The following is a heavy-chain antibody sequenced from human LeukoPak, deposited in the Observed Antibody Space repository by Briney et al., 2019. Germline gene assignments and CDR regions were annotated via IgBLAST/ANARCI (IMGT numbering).Heavy chain of an antibody. V-gene: IGHV3-9*01. CDR1: GFSFDDYA. D-gene: IGHD3-16*01. J-gene: IGHJ4*02. CDR3: ARGRWLSESPLDY. Sequence: PGRSLRLSCAASGFSFDDYAMHWVRQAPGKGLGWVSGISWNSGGMGYADSVKGRFTISRDNAKNSLYLQMNSLRTEDTALYYCARGRWLSESPLDYWGQGTLVTVSS. CDR2: ISWNSGGM.